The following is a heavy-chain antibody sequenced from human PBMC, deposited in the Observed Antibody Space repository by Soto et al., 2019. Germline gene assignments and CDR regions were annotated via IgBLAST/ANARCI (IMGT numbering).Heavy chain of an antibody. CDR1: GYSFTSYW. D-gene: IGHD3-10*01. V-gene: IGHV5-10-1*01. CDR2: MDPSDSYT. CDR3: ASPEVNNYYYYGMDV. Sequence: GESLKISCKGSGYSFTSYWISWESQMPGQGLEWMGRMDPSDSYTNYSPSFQGHVTISADKSISTAYLQWSRLKASDTAMYYCASPEVNNYYYYGMDVWGQGTTVTSP. J-gene: IGHJ6*02.